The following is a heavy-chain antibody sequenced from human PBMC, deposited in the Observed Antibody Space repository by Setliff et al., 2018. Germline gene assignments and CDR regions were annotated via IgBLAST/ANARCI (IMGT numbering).Heavy chain of an antibody. V-gene: IGHV3-73*01. J-gene: IGHJ4*02. CDR2: IRSKAFSYAT. Sequence: PGGSLRLSCAVSGFTFSGSAVHWVRQASGKGLEWVGRIRSKAFSYATRYTESMKGRFTISRDDSKNTMSLQMNSLKTEDTAVYFRATRLGDFWGQGTLVTVSS. CDR3: ATRLGDF. CDR1: GFTFSGSA.